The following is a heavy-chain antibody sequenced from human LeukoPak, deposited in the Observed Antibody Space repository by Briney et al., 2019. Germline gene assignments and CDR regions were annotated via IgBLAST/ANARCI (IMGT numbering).Heavy chain of an antibody. CDR3: ARVKQLVGIVDDY. CDR2: ISSSGSTI. Sequence: GGSLRLSCAASGFTFSSYEMNWVRQAPGKGLEWVSYISSSGSTIYYADPVKGRFTISRDNAKNSLYLQMNSLRAEDTAVYYCARVKQLVGIVDDYWGQGTLVTVSS. V-gene: IGHV3-48*03. CDR1: GFTFSSYE. J-gene: IGHJ4*02. D-gene: IGHD6-13*01.